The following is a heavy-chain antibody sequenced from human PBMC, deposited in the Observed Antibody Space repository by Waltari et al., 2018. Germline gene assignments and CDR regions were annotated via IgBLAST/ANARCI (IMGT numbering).Heavy chain of an antibody. Sequence: EVQLVESGGGLVKPGGSLRLSCAASGFTFSSYSRNWVRQAPGKGLAWVSAISSSSSYIYYADSVKGRCTISRDNAKNSLYLQMNSLRAEDTAVYYCARDSVKTRRITMVRGVTPRGYGMDVWGQGTTVTVSS. CDR2: ISSSSSYI. D-gene: IGHD3-10*01. J-gene: IGHJ6*02. CDR1: GFTFSSYS. V-gene: IGHV3-21*01. CDR3: ARDSVKTRRITMVRGVTPRGYGMDV.